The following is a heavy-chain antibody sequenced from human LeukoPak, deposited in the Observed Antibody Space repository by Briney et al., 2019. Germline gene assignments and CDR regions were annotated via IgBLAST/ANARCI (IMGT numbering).Heavy chain of an antibody. CDR1: GGTFSSYA. Sequence: SVKVSCKASGGTFSSYAISRVRQAPGQGLEWMGRIIPILGIANYAQKFQARVTITADKSTSTAYMELSSLRSEDTAVYYCASPSNRPYGSGSFGGDYFDYWGQGTLVTVSS. CDR3: ASPSNRPYGSGSFGGDYFDY. V-gene: IGHV1-69*04. D-gene: IGHD3-10*01. J-gene: IGHJ4*02. CDR2: IIPILGIA.